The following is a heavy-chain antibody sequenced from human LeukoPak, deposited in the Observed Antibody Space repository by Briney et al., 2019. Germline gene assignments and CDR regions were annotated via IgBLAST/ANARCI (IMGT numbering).Heavy chain of an antibody. CDR2: ISYDGTKK. CDR3: ARDAVTQCLAYYLDY. CDR1: GLTFSSYG. Sequence: TGRSLRLSCAASGLTFSSYGVHWVRQAPGKGLEWVAVISYDGTKKYYADSVKGRLTISGDNSKNTVYLQMNSLRAVDTAVYFCARDAVTQCLAYYLDYWGQGTLVTVSS. J-gene: IGHJ4*02. D-gene: IGHD6-19*01. V-gene: IGHV3-30*03.